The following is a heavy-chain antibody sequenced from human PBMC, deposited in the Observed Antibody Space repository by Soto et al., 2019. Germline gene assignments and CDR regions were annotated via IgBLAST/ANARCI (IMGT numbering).Heavy chain of an antibody. J-gene: IGHJ4*02. CDR1: GYTFTSYA. D-gene: IGHD2-8*01. CDR3: ARDGVAGTTGSFAY. V-gene: IGHV1-18*01. CDR2: ISAYNGNT. Sequence: ASVKVSCKASGYTFTSYAISWVRQAPGQGLEWMGWISAYNGNTKYAQDFQGRVTMTTDTSTNTAYMELRSLRSDDTAVYYCARDGVAGTTGSFAYSGQITVVTFSS.